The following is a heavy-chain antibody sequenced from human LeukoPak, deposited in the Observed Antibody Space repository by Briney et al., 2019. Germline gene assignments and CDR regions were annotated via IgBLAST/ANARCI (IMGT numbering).Heavy chain of an antibody. J-gene: IGHJ3*02. V-gene: IGHV3-21*01. CDR1: GFTFSSYS. Sequence: GGSLRLSCAASGFTFSSYSMNWVRRAPGKGLEWVSAISGSGGSTYYADSVKGRFTISRDNAKNSLYLQMNSLRAEDTAVYYCARSNGPHDAFDIWGQGTMVTVSS. CDR3: ARSNGPHDAFDI. D-gene: IGHD1-1*01. CDR2: ISGSGGST.